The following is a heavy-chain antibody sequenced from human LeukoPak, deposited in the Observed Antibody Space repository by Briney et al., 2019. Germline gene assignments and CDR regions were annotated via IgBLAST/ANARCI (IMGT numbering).Heavy chain of an antibody. Sequence: PGGSLRLSCAASGFTVSSNYMSWVRQAPGKGLEWVSVIYSGGSTYYADSVKGRFTISRGNSKNTLYLQMNSLRAEDTAVYYCAREPRIGGYSYGTGYWGQGTLVTVSS. CDR3: AREPRIGGYSYGTGY. CDR1: GFTVSSNY. J-gene: IGHJ4*02. V-gene: IGHV3-53*01. CDR2: IYSGGST. D-gene: IGHD5-18*01.